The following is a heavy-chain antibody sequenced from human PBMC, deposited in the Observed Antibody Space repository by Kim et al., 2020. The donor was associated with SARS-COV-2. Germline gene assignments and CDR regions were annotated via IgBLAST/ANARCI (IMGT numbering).Heavy chain of an antibody. CDR2: GTT. V-gene: IGHV4-31*02. J-gene: IGHJ3*02. Sequence: GTTYYNPSLKSRVARSVDTSKNQFSLNLSSVTAADTAVYYCARKPGAFDIWGQGTMVTVSS. CDR3: ARKPGAFDI.